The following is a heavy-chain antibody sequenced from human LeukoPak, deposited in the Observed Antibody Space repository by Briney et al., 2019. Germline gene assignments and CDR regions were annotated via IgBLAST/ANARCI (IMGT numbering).Heavy chain of an antibody. Sequence: GGSRRLSCAASGFTFSSYAMSWVRQAPGKGLEWVSAISGIGGSTYYADSVYADSVNGRFTISRDHYKNTLYLQINSLRAEDTAVYYCAKGGTHLTAKSTARPDYWGQGTLVTVSS. D-gene: IGHD1-14*01. CDR3: AKGGTHLTAKSTARPDY. CDR2: ISGIGGST. J-gene: IGHJ4*02. CDR1: GFTFSSYA. V-gene: IGHV3-23*01.